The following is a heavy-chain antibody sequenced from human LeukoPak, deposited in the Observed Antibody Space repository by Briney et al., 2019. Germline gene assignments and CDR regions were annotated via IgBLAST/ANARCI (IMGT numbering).Heavy chain of an antibody. CDR2: IRYDGSNK. CDR3: AKDAPNYGGNDRFDY. Sequence: PGGSLRLSCAASGFTFSSYAMSWVRQAPGKGLEWVAFIRYDGSNKYYADSVKGRFTISRDNSKNTLYLQMNSLRAEDTAVYYCAKDAPNYGGNDRFDYWGQGTLVTVSS. J-gene: IGHJ4*02. D-gene: IGHD4-23*01. V-gene: IGHV3-30*02. CDR1: GFTFSSYA.